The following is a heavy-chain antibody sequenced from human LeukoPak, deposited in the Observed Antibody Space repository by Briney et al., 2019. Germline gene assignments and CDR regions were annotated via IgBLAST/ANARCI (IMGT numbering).Heavy chain of an antibody. J-gene: IGHJ4*02. V-gene: IGHV3-30-3*01. CDR3: ARVSSRMGIAVAAFDY. Sequence: GGSLRLSCAASGFTLSNYAMDWVRQAPGKGLEWLAVISFDGSNKCYADSVKGRFTISRDNSKNALYLQMNSLRPDDTAMYYCARVSSRMGIAVAAFDYWGQGTLVTVSS. CDR2: ISFDGSNK. CDR1: GFTLSNYA. D-gene: IGHD6-19*01.